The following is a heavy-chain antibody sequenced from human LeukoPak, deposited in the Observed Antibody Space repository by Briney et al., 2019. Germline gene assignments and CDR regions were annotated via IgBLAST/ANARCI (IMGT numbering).Heavy chain of an antibody. D-gene: IGHD3-9*01. J-gene: IGHJ4*02. CDR3: AREGHYDILTGYYSSALDY. Sequence: ASVKVSCKASGYTFTGYYMHWVRQAPGQGLEWMGWINPNSGGTNYAQKFQGRVTMTRDTSISTAYMELSRLRSDDTAVYYCAREGHYDILTGYYSSALDYWGQGTLVTVSS. CDR1: GYTFTGYY. V-gene: IGHV1-2*02. CDR2: INPNSGGT.